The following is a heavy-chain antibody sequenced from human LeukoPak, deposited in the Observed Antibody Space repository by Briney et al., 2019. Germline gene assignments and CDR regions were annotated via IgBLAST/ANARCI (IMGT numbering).Heavy chain of an antibody. V-gene: IGHV3-21*01. CDR2: ISSSSSYI. CDR1: GFTFSTYS. J-gene: IGHJ4*02. CDR3: ARDRHSDSWKDY. Sequence: GGSLRLSCAASGFTFSTYSMNWVRQAPGKGLEWVSSISSSSSYIYYADSLKGRFTISRDNAKNSLYLQMNSLRAEDTAVYFCARDRHSDSWKDYWGQGTLVTVSS. D-gene: IGHD6-13*01.